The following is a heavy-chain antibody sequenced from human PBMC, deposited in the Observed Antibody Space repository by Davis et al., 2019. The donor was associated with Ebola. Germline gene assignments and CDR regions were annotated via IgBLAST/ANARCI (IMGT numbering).Heavy chain of an antibody. Sequence: MPSETLSLTCAVYGGSFSGYYWTWIRQPPGKGLEWIGEINYSGSTNYNPSLKSRVTISVDTSKNQFSLKLSSVTAADTAVYYCARRVGAFGGDFDYWGQGTRVTVSS. CDR2: INYSGST. CDR1: GGSFSGYY. V-gene: IGHV4-34*01. D-gene: IGHD1-26*01. J-gene: IGHJ4*02. CDR3: ARRVGAFGGDFDY.